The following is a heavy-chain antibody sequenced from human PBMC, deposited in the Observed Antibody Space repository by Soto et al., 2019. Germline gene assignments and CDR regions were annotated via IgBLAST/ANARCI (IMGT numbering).Heavy chain of an antibody. D-gene: IGHD3-10*01. CDR2: IYHSGST. CDR3: ARDQNGSGNYYTRYFDY. CDR1: GGSINSRYW. J-gene: IGHJ4*02. V-gene: IGHV4-4*02. Sequence: SETLCLTCAVSGGSINSRYWWSCVRQSPGKGLEWIGEIYHSGSTNYNPSLKSRVTISVDKSKNQFSLNLSSVTAADTAVYYCARDQNGSGNYYTRYFDYWGQGTLVTVSS.